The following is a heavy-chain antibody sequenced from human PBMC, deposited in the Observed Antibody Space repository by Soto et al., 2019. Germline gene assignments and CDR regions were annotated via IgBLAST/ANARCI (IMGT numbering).Heavy chain of an antibody. Sequence: GESLKISCKGSGYSFTSYWIGWVRQMPGKGLEWMGIIYPGDSDTRYSPSFQGQVTISADKSISTAYLQWSSLKASDTAMYYCARAVRDYYGSGSYSWFDPWGQGTLVTVSS. J-gene: IGHJ5*02. CDR1: GYSFTSYW. CDR2: IYPGDSDT. V-gene: IGHV5-51*01. D-gene: IGHD3-10*01. CDR3: ARAVRDYYGSGSYSWFDP.